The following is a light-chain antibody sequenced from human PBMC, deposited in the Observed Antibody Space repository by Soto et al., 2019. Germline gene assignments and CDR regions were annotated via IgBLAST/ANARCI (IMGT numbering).Light chain of an antibody. J-gene: IGLJ1*01. V-gene: IGLV2-23*02. CDR1: SSDVGSYNL. CDR3: CSYAGSSTYV. CDR2: EVS. Sequence: QSALTQPASVSGSPGHSITISCTGTSSDVGSYNLVSWYQQHPGKAPKLMIYEVSKRPSGVSNRFSGSKSGNTASLTISGLQAEDEADYYCCSYAGSSTYVFGTRTKATVL.